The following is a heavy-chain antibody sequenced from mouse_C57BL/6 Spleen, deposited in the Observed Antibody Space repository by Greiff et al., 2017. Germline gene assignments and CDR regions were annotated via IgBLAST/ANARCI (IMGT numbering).Heavy chain of an antibody. Sequence: EVQLQQSGPGLVKPSQSLSLTCSVTGYSITSGYYWNWIRQFPGNKLEWMGYISYDGSNNYNPSLKNRISITRDPSKNQFFLKLNSVTTEDTATYYCARGGDYDYDYFDYWGQGTTLTVSS. V-gene: IGHV3-6*01. CDR2: ISYDGSN. D-gene: IGHD2-4*01. CDR1: GYSITSGYY. J-gene: IGHJ2*01. CDR3: ARGGDYDYDYFDY.